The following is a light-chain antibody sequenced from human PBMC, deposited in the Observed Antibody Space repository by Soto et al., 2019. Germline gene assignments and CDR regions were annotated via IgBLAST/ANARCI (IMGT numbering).Light chain of an antibody. V-gene: IGLV2-11*01. Sequence: QSVLTQPRSVSGSPGQSVTISCTGTSSDVGGYDYVSWYQQSPGKAPKFIIYDVSQRPSGVPDRFSGSKSGNTASLTISGLQAEDEADYYCCSYAGRFYVFGTGTKVT. CDR3: CSYAGRFYV. J-gene: IGLJ1*01. CDR1: SSDVGGYDY. CDR2: DVS.